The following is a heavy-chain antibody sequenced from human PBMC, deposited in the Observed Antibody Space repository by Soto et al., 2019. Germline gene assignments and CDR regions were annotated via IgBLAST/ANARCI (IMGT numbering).Heavy chain of an antibody. V-gene: IGHV4-59*01. J-gene: IGHJ4*02. D-gene: IGHD6-6*01. CDR3: ARVGGLAARTFDY. CDR1: GGSISDFY. Sequence: ETLSLTCTVSGGSISDFYWSWIRQPPGKGLEWIGYIYYSGSTNYNPSLKSRVTISVDTSKNQFSLNLRSMSPADTAVYYCARVGGLAARTFDYWGPGTLVTVSS. CDR2: IYYSGST.